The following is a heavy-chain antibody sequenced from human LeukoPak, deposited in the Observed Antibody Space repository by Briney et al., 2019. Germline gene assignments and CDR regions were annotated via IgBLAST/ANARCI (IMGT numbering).Heavy chain of an antibody. Sequence: GGSLRLSCAASGFTVSSNYMSWVRQAPGKGLEWVSVIYSGGRTYYADSVKGRFTISRDNSKNTLYLQMNSLRAEDTAVYYCARGIATAANEDRFDPWGQGTLVTVSS. CDR2: IYSGGRT. V-gene: IGHV3-53*01. CDR1: GFTVSSNY. CDR3: ARGIATAANEDRFDP. J-gene: IGHJ5*02. D-gene: IGHD6-13*01.